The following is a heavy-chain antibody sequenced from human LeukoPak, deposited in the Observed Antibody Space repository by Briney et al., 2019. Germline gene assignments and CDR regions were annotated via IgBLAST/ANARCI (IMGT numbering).Heavy chain of an antibody. CDR2: ISGSGGST. J-gene: IGHJ4*02. D-gene: IGHD3-22*01. CDR1: GFTFSSYA. Sequence: GGSLRLSCAASGFTFSSYAMSWVRQAPGKGLEWVSVISGSGGSTYCADSVKGRFTISRDNSKNTLYLQMNSLRAEDTAVYYCAKANYYDSSGYYFSYDYWGQGTLVTVSS. V-gene: IGHV3-23*01. CDR3: AKANYYDSSGYYFSYDY.